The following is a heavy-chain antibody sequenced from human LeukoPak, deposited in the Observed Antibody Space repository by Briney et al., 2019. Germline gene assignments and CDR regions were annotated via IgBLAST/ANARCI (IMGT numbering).Heavy chain of an antibody. CDR2: INPNSGST. Sequence: ASVKVSCKASGYTFTGYYMHWVRQAPGQGLEWMGWINPNSGSTNYAQKFQGRVTMTRDTSISTAYMELSRLRSDDTAVYYCARDFTIFGVVIGNWFDPWGQGTLVTVSS. J-gene: IGHJ5*02. D-gene: IGHD3-3*01. CDR3: ARDFTIFGVVIGNWFDP. V-gene: IGHV1-2*02. CDR1: GYTFTGYY.